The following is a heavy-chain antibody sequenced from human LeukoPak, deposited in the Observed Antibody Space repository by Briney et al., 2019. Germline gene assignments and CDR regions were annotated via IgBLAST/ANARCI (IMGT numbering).Heavy chain of an antibody. D-gene: IGHD2-15*01. V-gene: IGHV3-23*01. CDR1: VHNFPSAW. Sequence: GGALRLSCAVSVHNFPSAWMHWVPQSPGKGVESVSAIGSGGGSTYYADAVEGRFTISRDNSKNTLYLHMNSLSAEDAAVYYCAKEAPAATGYFDYWGEGTLVTVSS. CDR3: AKEAPAATGYFDY. CDR2: IGSGGGST. J-gene: IGHJ4*02.